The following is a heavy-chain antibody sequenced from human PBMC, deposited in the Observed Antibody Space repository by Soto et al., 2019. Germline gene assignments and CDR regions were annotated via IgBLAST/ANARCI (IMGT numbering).Heavy chain of an antibody. J-gene: IGHJ3*01. CDR3: ANRMTWDGFDF. Sequence: QITLKESGPTLVNRTQTLTLTCTFSGFSLSDNGVGVGWIRQPPGKALEWLALIYWDDEKIYSPSLKTRLTITKDTSKNPVLLTMTNKEPVDTATYYCANRMTWDGFDFWGQGTMVTVSS. CDR1: GFSLSDNGVG. V-gene: IGHV2-5*02. CDR2: IYWDDEK. D-gene: IGHD1-26*01.